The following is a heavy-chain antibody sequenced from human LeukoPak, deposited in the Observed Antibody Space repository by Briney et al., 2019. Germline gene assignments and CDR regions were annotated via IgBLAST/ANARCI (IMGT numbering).Heavy chain of an antibody. Sequence: GGSLRLSCAASGFTFSSYAMSWVRQAPGKGLEWVSYISSSSSTIYYADSVKGRFTISRDNAKNSLYLQMNSLRAEDTAVYYCARTRTMIVLGHAFDIWGQGTMVTVSS. V-gene: IGHV3-48*01. CDR2: ISSSSSTI. CDR3: ARTRTMIVLGHAFDI. J-gene: IGHJ3*02. CDR1: GFTFSSYA. D-gene: IGHD3-22*01.